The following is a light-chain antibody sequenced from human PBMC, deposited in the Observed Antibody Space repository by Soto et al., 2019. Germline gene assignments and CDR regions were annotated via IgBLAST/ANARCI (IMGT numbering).Light chain of an antibody. V-gene: IGLV1-40*01. CDR1: SSNIGAGYD. J-gene: IGLJ3*02. CDR2: DNS. Sequence: QSVLTQPPSVSGAPGQRVTISCTGSSSNIGAGYDVHWYQQLPGTAPKLLIYDNSNRPSVVPDRFSVSKSGTSASLAITGLQAEDEADYYCQSYDSSLSGWVFGGGTKLTVL. CDR3: QSYDSSLSGWV.